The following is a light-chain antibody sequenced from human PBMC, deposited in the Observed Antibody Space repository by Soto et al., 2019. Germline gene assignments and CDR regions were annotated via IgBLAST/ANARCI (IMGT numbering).Light chain of an antibody. V-gene: IGKV1-5*01. J-gene: IGKJ2*01. CDR1: QSISNR. CDR2: DAS. Sequence: DIQITHSPCTLSASXDDRVTITXXASQSISNRLAWYQQKPGKAPKVLIYDASSLESGVPSRFSGSGSGTDFTLTISSLQPEDFATYYCLQDYNYPVTLGQGTKVDIK. CDR3: LQDYNYPVT.